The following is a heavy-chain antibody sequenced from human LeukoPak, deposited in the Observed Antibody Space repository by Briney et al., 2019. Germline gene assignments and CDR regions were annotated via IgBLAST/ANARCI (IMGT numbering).Heavy chain of an antibody. D-gene: IGHD1-1*01. CDR2: ISGDSGSI. CDR3: AKGTGKYWTYFDY. Sequence: GRSLTLSCAASGFTFDDYAMHWLRQAPGRGVEWVSGISGDSGSIDYAGSVRGRFTISRDNAKNSLFLQMSSLRAEDTALYYCAKGTGKYWTYFDYWGLGTLVTVSS. V-gene: IGHV3-9*01. CDR1: GFTFDDYA. J-gene: IGHJ4*02.